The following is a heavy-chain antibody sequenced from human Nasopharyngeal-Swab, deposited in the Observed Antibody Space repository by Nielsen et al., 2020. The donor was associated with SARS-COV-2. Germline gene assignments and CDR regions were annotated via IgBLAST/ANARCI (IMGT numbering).Heavy chain of an antibody. J-gene: IGHJ4*02. D-gene: IGHD3-22*01. V-gene: IGHV3-23*01. CDR3: AKRDDYYESSGLGD. CDR2: ISGSGGST. Sequence: GESLKISCAASGFTFSTYAMYWVRQPPAKGLEWVSIISGSGGSTYYADSVKGRFTISRDNSKNTLYLQMNSLRAEDMAVYYCAKRDDYYESSGLGDWGQGTLVTVSS. CDR1: GFTFSTYA.